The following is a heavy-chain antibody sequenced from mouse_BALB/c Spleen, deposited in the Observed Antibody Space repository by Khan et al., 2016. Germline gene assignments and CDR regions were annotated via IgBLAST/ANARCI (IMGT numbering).Heavy chain of an antibody. CDR2: IYPGDGDT. D-gene: IGHD2-14*01. CDR3: ARGTPLAD. V-gene: IGHV1-80*01. J-gene: IGHJ3*01. Sequence: VQLQQPGAELVRPGSSVKISCKASGYVFSSYWMNWVKQRPGQGLEWIGQIYPGDGDTYHNGKLKGNVTLNADKSFSTAYMQLSSITSEDSAVYFCARGTPLADWGQGTLVTVSA. CDR1: GYVFSSYW.